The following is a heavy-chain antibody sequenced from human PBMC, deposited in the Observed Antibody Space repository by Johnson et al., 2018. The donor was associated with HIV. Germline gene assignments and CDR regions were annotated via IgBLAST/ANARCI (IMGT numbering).Heavy chain of an antibody. J-gene: IGHJ3*02. D-gene: IGHD2-21*02. V-gene: IGHV3-20*04. CDR3: ARGPSAYCGGDCPGGAFDI. Sequence: VQLVESGGSVVRPGGSLRLSCAASGFTFDDYGMSWVRQAPGKGLEWVSDINWNGGSTGYADSVKGRFTISRDNSKNALYLQMNSLSAEDTAVYYCARGPSAYCGGDCPGGAFDIWGQGTMVTVSS. CDR1: GFTFDDYG. CDR2: INWNGGST.